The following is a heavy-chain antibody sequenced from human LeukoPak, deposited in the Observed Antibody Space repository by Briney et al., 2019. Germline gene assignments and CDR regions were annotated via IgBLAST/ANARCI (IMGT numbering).Heavy chain of an antibody. V-gene: IGHV4-34*01. CDR2: INHSGST. Sequence: PSETLSLTCAVYGGSLSGYYWSWIRQPPGKGLEWIGEINHSGSTNYNPSLKSRVTISVDTSKNQFSLKLSSVTAADTAVYYCARGPAVVVPAHRGYFQHWGQGTLVTVSS. J-gene: IGHJ1*01. D-gene: IGHD2-2*01. CDR3: ARGPAVVVPAHRGYFQH. CDR1: GGSLSGYY.